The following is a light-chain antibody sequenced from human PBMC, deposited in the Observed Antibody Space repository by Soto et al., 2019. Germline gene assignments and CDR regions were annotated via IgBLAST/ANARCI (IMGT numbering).Light chain of an antibody. Sequence: QSALTQPASMSGSPGQSITISCTGTSGDVGFYDFVSWYQQHPGKVPRLIIYGVTKRPSGVSHRFSGSKSGNTASLTISGLQVEDEADYSCASYTGSSTYVFGGGTKPPS. CDR1: SGDVGFYDF. CDR2: GVT. CDR3: ASYTGSSTYV. V-gene: IGLV2-14*03. J-gene: IGLJ3*02.